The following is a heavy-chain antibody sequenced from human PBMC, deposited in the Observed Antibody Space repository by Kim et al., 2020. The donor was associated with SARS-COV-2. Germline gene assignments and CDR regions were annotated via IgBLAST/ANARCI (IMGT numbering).Heavy chain of an antibody. D-gene: IGHD3-10*01. CDR2: IYYSGST. Sequence: SETLSITCTVSGGSISSYYWSWIRQPPGKGLEWIGYIYYSGSTNYNPSLKSRVTISVDTSKNQFSLKLSSVTAADTAVYYCAREGGLLWFGELGGYYYYYGMDVWGQGTTVTVSS. CDR3: AREGGLLWFGELGGYYYYYGMDV. J-gene: IGHJ6*02. V-gene: IGHV4-59*01. CDR1: GGSISSYY.